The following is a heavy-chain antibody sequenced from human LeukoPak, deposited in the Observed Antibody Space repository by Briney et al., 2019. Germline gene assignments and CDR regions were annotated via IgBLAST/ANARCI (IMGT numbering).Heavy chain of an antibody. CDR2: IIPIFGTA. CDR1: GGTFSSYA. Sequence: GASVKVSCKASGGTFSSYAISWVRQAPGQGLEWMGGIIPIFGTANYAQKFQGRVTITADESTSTAYMELSSLRFEDTAVYYCARPALANNAFDIWGQGTMVTVSS. V-gene: IGHV1-69*13. J-gene: IGHJ3*02. CDR3: ARPALANNAFDI.